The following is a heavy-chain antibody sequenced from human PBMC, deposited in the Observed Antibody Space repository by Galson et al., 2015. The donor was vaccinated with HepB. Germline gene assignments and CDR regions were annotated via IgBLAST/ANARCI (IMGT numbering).Heavy chain of an antibody. D-gene: IGHD3-16*01. V-gene: IGHV4-59*01. CDR2: IYYSGST. CDR3: ARVGSLGLDAEYFQH. CDR1: GGSISSYY. Sequence: SETLSLTCTVSGGSISSYYWSWIRQPPGKGLEWIGYIYYSGSTNYNPSLKSRVTISVDTSKNQFSLKLSSVTAADTAVYYCARVGSLGLDAEYFQHWGQGTLVTVSS. J-gene: IGHJ1*01.